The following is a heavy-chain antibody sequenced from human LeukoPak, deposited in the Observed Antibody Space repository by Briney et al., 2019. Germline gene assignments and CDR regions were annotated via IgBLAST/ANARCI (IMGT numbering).Heavy chain of an antibody. CDR2: INPNSGGT. D-gene: IGHD3-10*01. Sequence: EASVKVSCKASEYTFTGYYMHWVRQAPGQGLEWMGWINPNSGGTNYAQKFQGRVTMTRDTSISTAYMELSRLRSDDTAVYYCAREGWPNSGWFDPWGQGTLVTVSS. V-gene: IGHV1-2*02. J-gene: IGHJ5*02. CDR3: AREGWPNSGWFDP. CDR1: EYTFTGYY.